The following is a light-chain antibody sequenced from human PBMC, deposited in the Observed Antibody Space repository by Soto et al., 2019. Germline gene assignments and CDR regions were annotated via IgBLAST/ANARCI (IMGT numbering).Light chain of an antibody. V-gene: IGKV3D-15*01. CDR1: QSVSSK. Sequence: EILMTQSPSTLSVSPGERATISCRASQSVSSKLAWYQHKPGQPPGLLIYDASSRATGIPARFSGSGSGTDFTLTISSLQPEDFAVYYCHQYDSWPRTFGQGTKVDIK. CDR2: DAS. J-gene: IGKJ1*01. CDR3: HQYDSWPRT.